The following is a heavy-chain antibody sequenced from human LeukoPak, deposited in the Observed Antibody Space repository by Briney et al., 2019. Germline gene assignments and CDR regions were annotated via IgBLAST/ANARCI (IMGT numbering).Heavy chain of an antibody. Sequence: SETLSLTCTVSGASISTYYLSWIRQPPGKGLEWIGYIYYSGSTDYNPSLKSRVTISVDTSKNQFSLKLSSVTAADTAVYYCASALHYFDSTAFSYYFDYWGQGTLVTVSS. D-gene: IGHD3-22*01. CDR2: IYYSGST. V-gene: IGHV4-59*12. CDR3: ASALHYFDSTAFSYYFDY. CDR1: GASISTYY. J-gene: IGHJ4*02.